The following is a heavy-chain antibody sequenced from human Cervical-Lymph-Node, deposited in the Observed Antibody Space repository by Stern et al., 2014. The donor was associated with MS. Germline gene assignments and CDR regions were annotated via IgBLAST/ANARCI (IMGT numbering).Heavy chain of an antibody. Sequence: VQLVQSGAEVKKPGASVKVSCKASGNTFTRSYIHWVRQAPGQGLEWMGITNPSAGSTSYAQKFQGRVTMTRDTSTSTVYMELSSLRSEDTAVYYCAREEAGHRLGMMDVWGQGTTVTVSS. V-gene: IGHV1-46*01. J-gene: IGHJ6*02. D-gene: IGHD6-19*01. CDR2: TNPSAGST. CDR3: AREEAGHRLGMMDV. CDR1: GNTFTRSY.